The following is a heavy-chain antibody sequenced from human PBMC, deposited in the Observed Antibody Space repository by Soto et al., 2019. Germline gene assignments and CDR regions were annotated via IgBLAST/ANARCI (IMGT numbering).Heavy chain of an antibody. CDR3: ARPPPGLYGYRAFDI. J-gene: IGHJ3*02. CDR2: IYPGDSDT. V-gene: IGHV5-51*01. Sequence: PGESLKISCKGSGYSFTSYWIGWVRQMPGKSLEWMGIIYPGDSDTRYSPSFQGQVTISADKSISTAYLQWSSLKASDTAMFYCARPPPGLYGYRAFDIWGQGTMVTVSS. D-gene: IGHD6-25*01. CDR1: GYSFTSYW.